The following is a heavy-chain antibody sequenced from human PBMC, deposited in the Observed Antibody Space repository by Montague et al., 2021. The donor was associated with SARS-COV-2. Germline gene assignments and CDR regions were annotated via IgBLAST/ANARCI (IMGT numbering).Heavy chain of an antibody. J-gene: IGHJ4*02. Sequence: TLSLTCIVSGGSISSDDSYWTWIRQHPGKGLEWIGYISYSGRTSYNVSLKSRPTISADTSDNQFSLKLTSMTAADTADYYCARMYVPAHGTSAASYSDYWGRGTLVTVSS. CDR3: ARMYVPAHGTSAASYSDY. D-gene: IGHD6-13*01. V-gene: IGHV4-31*03. CDR1: GGSISSDDSY. CDR2: ISYSGRT.